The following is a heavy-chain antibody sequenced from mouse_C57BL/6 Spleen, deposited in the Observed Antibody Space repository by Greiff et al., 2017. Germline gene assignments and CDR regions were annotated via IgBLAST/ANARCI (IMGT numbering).Heavy chain of an antibody. V-gene: IGHV1-62-2*01. CDR2: FYPGSGSI. Sequence: VQLQQSGAELVKPGASVKLSCKASGYTFTEYTIHWVKQRSGQGLEWIGWFYPGSGSIKYNEKFKDKATLTADKSSSTVYMELSRLTSEDSAVYFCARQTSLIYYDYDHFDYWGQGTTLTVSS. D-gene: IGHD2-4*01. J-gene: IGHJ2*01. CDR3: ARQTSLIYYDYDHFDY. CDR1: GYTFTEYT.